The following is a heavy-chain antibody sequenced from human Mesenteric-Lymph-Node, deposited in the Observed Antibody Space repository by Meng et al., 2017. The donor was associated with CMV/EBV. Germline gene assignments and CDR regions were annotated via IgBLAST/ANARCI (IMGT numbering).Heavy chain of an antibody. J-gene: IGHJ4*02. CDR2: IKGKTDGGTT. Sequence: GESLKISCEASEFTFNSAWMNWVRQAAGKGLEWVGRIKGKTDGGTTDYAAPVKDRFTIPRDDSRNTLFLQMTSLKTEDTAVYFCTTRTYWGRGTLVTVSS. CDR1: EFTFNSAW. CDR3: TTRTY. V-gene: IGHV3-15*01.